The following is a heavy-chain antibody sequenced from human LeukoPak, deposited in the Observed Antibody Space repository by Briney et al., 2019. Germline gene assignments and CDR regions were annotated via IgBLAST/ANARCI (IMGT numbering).Heavy chain of an antibody. J-gene: IGHJ4*02. CDR1: GGSISSYY. V-gene: IGHV4-59*01. D-gene: IGHD3-22*01. CDR3: ARENYYYGLDY. Sequence: SSETLSLTCTVSGGSISSYYWSWIRQPPGKGLEWIGYIYYSGSTNYNPSLKSRVTISVDPSKNQFSLKLSSVTAADTAVYYCARENYYYGLDYWGQGTLVTVSS. CDR2: IYYSGST.